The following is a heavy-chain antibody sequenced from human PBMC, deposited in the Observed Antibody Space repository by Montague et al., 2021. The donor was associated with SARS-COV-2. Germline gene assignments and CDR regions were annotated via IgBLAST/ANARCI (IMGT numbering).Heavy chain of an antibody. V-gene: IGHV6-1*01. CDR2: LLHRKKKYY. D-gene: IGHD6-13*01. Sequence: CAISGDSVVEHRPGSKEHTSELPSHLHLVCRLLHRKKKYYDYAVSVKXRMTISPDTSKNQFSLQLSSVTPEDRAVYYCARDPRYSLSWSFDYWGQGTLVTVSS. J-gene: IGHJ4*02. CDR3: ARDPRYSLSWSFDY. CDR1: GDSVVEHRPG.